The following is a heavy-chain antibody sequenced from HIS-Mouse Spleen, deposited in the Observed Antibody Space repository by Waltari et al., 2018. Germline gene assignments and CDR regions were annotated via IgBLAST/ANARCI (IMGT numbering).Heavy chain of an antibody. CDR3: ARDRWELLYFDY. V-gene: IGHV3-30*04. CDR2: ISYDGSNK. CDR1: GFTFSSYA. J-gene: IGHJ4*02. D-gene: IGHD1-26*01. Sequence: QVQLVESGGGVVQPGRSLRLSCAASGFTFSSYAMHWVRQAPGKGLEWVEVISYDGSNKYYADSVKGRFTISRDNSKNTLYLQMNSLRAEDTAVYYCARDRWELLYFDYWGQGTLVTVSS.